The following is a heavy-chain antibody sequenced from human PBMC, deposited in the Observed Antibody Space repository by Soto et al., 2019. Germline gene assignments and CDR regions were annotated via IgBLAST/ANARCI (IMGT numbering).Heavy chain of an antibody. J-gene: IGHJ6*02. V-gene: IGHV3-30*18. CDR1: GFTFSSYG. Sequence: GGSLRLSCAASGFTFSSYGMHWVRQAPGKGLEWVAVVSYDGSHDFYADSVKGRFSISRDNSRAILYLQMNSLRPEDTAVYYCAKGSVLRVVEAPLAILGGVDVWGQGAVVTVSS. CDR3: AKGSVLRVVEAPLAILGGVDV. D-gene: IGHD2-8*01. CDR2: VSYDGSHD.